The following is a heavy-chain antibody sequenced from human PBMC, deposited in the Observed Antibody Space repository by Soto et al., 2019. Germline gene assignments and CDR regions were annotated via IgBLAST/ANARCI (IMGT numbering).Heavy chain of an antibody. CDR1: GFTVSSNY. CDR3: ARDRVESGYPEYFQH. CDR2: IYSGGST. J-gene: IGHJ1*01. Sequence: EVQLVESGGGLIQPGGSLRLSCAASGFTVSSNYMSWVRQAPGKGLEWVSVIYSGGSTYYADSVKGRFTISRDNSKHTLYLQMNSLRAEDTAVYYCARDRVESGYPEYFQHWGQGTLLTVSS. V-gene: IGHV3-53*01. D-gene: IGHD3-22*01.